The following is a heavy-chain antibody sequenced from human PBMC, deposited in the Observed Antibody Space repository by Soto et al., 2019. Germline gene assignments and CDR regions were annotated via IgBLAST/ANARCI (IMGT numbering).Heavy chain of an antibody. CDR1: GFTFTSSA. V-gene: IGHV1-58*01. J-gene: IGHJ6*02. CDR2: IVVGSGNT. Sequence: EASVKVSCKASGFTFTSSAVQWVRQARGQRLEWIGWIVVGSGNTNYAQKFQERVTITRDMSTSTAYMELSSLRSEDTAVYYCAADNNNGNYGYYYGMDVWGQGTTVTVSS. CDR3: AADNNNGNYGYYYGMDV. D-gene: IGHD4-17*01.